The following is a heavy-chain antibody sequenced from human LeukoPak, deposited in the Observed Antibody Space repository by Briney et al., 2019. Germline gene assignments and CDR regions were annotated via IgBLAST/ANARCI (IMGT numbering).Heavy chain of an antibody. CDR3: ARHRACSGRTCKNWFDP. CDR1: GGSISDSY. D-gene: IGHD2-15*01. J-gene: IGHJ5*02. V-gene: IGHV4-59*01. Sequence: PSETLSLTCTVSGGSISDSYWSWIRQPPGKGLEWIAYIHYSGSANYNPSLKSRVTISIDTSKNQFSLRLSSVTAADTAVYYCARHRACSGRTCKNWFDPWGQGTLVTVSS. CDR2: IHYSGSA.